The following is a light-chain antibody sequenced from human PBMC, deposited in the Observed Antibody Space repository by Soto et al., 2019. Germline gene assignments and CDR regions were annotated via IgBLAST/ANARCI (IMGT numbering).Light chain of an antibody. Sequence: QTVVTQPPSASASLGASVTLTCTLSSGYSNYKVDWYQQRPGKGPRFVMRVGTGGFVGSKGDGIPDRFSVLGSGLIRNLTIKNIQEEDESDYLCGTDHGSGSKFGVVFGGGTKLTVL. J-gene: IGLJ2*01. CDR1: SGYSNYK. CDR3: GTDHGSGSKFGVV. CDR2: VGTGGFVG. V-gene: IGLV9-49*01.